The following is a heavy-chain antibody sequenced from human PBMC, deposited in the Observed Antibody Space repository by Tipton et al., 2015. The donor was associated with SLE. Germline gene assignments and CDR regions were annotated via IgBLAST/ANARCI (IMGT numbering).Heavy chain of an antibody. D-gene: IGHD3-22*01. CDR2: IDPSDSYT. CDR1: GNSFTSYW. V-gene: IGHV5-10-1*01. Sequence: QLVQSGAEVKKPGESLKISCKVSGNSFTSYWINWVRQMPGKGLEWMGRIDPSDSYTNYSPSFQGHVTFSADQSISTDYLQWSSLKASDTAMYYCARDRVADDSSGYSHWGQGTLVTVSS. J-gene: IGHJ4*02. CDR3: ARDRVADDSSGYSH.